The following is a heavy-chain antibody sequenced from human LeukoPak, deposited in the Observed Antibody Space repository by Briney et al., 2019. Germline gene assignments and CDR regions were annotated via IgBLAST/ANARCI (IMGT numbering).Heavy chain of an antibody. J-gene: IGHJ3*02. CDR3: ARSDYHNSGSHTVFDAFDI. D-gene: IGHD3-10*01. Sequence: PSETLSLTCTVSVGSISRYYWSWIRRPPGKGLEWIGYIDDSGNTNYNPSLKSQVTISVDKSKNQFSLKLSFVTAADTAMYYCARSDYHNSGSHTVFDAFDIWGQGTRVTVSS. CDR2: IDDSGNT. CDR1: VGSISRYY. V-gene: IGHV4-59*01.